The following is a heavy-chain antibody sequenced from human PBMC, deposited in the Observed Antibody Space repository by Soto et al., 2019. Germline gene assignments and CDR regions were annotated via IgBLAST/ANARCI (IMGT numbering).Heavy chain of an antibody. J-gene: IGHJ6*02. CDR2: IYYSGST. CDR3: ARGGNGYDSLAYYYYGMDV. V-gene: IGHV4-59*01. CDR1: GGSISSYY. Sequence: SETLSLTCTVSGGSISSYYWSWIRQPPGKGLEWIGYIYYSGSTNYNPSLKSRVTISVDTSKNQFSLKLSSVTAADTAVYYCARGGNGYDSLAYYYYGMDVWGQGTTVTVSS. D-gene: IGHD5-12*01.